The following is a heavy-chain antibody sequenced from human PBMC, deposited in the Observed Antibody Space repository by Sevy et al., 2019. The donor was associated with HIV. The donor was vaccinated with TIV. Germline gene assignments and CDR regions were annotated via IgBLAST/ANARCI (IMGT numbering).Heavy chain of an antibody. V-gene: IGHV3-9*01. D-gene: IGHD6-19*01. CDR3: AKDGSGWYAGGYYYYGMDV. Sequence: SLRLSCAASGFTFDDDAMHWVRQAPGKGLEWVSGISWNSGSIGYADSVKGRFTISRDNAKNSLYLQMNSLRAEDSALYYCAKDGSGWYAGGYYYYGMDVWGQGTTVTVSS. CDR2: ISWNSGSI. J-gene: IGHJ6*02. CDR1: GFTFDDDA.